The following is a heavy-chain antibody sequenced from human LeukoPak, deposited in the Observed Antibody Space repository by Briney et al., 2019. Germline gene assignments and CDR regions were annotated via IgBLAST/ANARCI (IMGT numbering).Heavy chain of an antibody. V-gene: IGHV3-21*01. CDR1: GFTFSSYG. Sequence: GGSLRLSCAASGFTFSSYGMNWVRQAPGKGLEWVSSIGRSSIDKYYADSVRGRFTISRDNAKNSLYVQMSSLRAEDTAVYYCVRGDSRELWGQGTLVTVSS. CDR3: VRGDSREL. CDR2: IGRSSIDK. J-gene: IGHJ4*02. D-gene: IGHD6-19*01.